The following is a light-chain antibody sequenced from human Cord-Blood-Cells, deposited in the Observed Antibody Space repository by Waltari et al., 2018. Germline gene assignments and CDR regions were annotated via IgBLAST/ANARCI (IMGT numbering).Light chain of an antibody. J-gene: IGKJ2*03. CDR2: DAS. Sequence: EIVLTQSPATLSLSPVERATLSCRASQRVRSYLAWYQQKPGQAPRLLIYDASNRATGIPARFSGSGSGTDFTLTISSLEPEDFSVYYCQQRSNWPPMYSFGQGTKLEIK. CDR1: QRVRSY. V-gene: IGKV3-11*01. CDR3: QQRSNWPPMYS.